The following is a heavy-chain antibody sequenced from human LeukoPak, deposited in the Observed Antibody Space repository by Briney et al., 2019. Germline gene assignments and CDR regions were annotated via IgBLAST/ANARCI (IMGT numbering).Heavy chain of an antibody. V-gene: IGHV3-48*03. D-gene: IGHD6-19*01. J-gene: IGHJ4*02. CDR1: GFSFSSYE. Sequence: GGSLRLSCAASGFSFSSYEMNWVRQAPGKGLEWVSNISPSGSTKYYADSVKGRFTISRDNAKNSLYLQMNSLRAGDTGVYYCTKLAVASADSWGQGTLVTVSS. CDR3: TKLAVASADS. CDR2: ISPSGSTK.